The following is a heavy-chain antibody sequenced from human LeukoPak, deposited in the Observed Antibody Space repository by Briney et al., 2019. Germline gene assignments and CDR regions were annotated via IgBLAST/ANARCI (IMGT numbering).Heavy chain of an antibody. CDR3: AKDRATYYSGGFDY. Sequence: GGSLRLSCAASGFTFRDSDMSWVRQAPGKGLEWVSLISFSGDNTYYTDSVKGRFTISRDNSKDTLYLQMNSLRAEDTAVYFCAKDRATYYSGGFDYWGQGTLLTVSS. J-gene: IGHJ4*02. D-gene: IGHD3-10*01. CDR2: ISFSGDNT. CDR1: GFTFRDSD. V-gene: IGHV3-23*01.